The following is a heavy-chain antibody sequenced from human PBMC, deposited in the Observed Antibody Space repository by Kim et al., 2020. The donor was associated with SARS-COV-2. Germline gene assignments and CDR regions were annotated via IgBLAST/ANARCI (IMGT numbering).Heavy chain of an antibody. D-gene: IGHD3-10*01. CDR1: GFTLSNYA. J-gene: IGHJ4*02. V-gene: IGHV3-23*01. CDR3: AKSLWFGESLGGPFEY. Sequence: GGSLRLSCAASGFTLSNYAMSWVRQTPRKGLEWVSCISGSSGATYTADSVKGRFTISTDNSKNTLYLQMNSLRAEDTAIYYCAKSLWFGESLGGPFEYWGQGILVTVSS. CDR2: ISGSSGAT.